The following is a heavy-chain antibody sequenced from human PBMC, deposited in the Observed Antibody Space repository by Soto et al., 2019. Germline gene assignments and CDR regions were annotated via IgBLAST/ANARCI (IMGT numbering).Heavy chain of an antibody. CDR3: ARVIRIGGSSCFDY. CDR2: TRNKANSYTT. CDR1: GFTFSDHY. V-gene: IGHV3-72*01. J-gene: IGHJ4*02. Sequence: PGGSLRLSCAASGFTFSDHYMDWVRQAPGKGLEWVGRTRNKANSYTTEYAASVKGRFTISRDDSKNSLYLQMNSLKTEDTAVYYCARVIRIGGSSCFDYWGQGT. D-gene: IGHD6-13*01.